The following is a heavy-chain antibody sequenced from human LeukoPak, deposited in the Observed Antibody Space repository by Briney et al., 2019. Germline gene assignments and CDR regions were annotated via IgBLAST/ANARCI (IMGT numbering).Heavy chain of an antibody. CDR1: GYSISSGYY. J-gene: IGHJ4*02. CDR3: ARGRYGDYADY. V-gene: IGHV4-38-2*01. D-gene: IGHD4-17*01. Sequence: SETLSLTCAVSGYSISSGYYWGWIRQPPGQGLEWIGRIYHSGSTYYNPSLKSRVTISVDTSKNQFSLKLSSVTAADTAVYYCARGRYGDYADYWGQGTLVTVSS. CDR2: IYHSGST.